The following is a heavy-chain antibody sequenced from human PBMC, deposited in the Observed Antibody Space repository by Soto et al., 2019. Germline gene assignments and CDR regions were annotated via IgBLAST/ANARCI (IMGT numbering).Heavy chain of an antibody. CDR2: ISYDGSNK. V-gene: IGHV3-30-3*01. CDR1: GFTFSSYA. Sequence: GGSLRLSCAASGFTFSSYAMHWVRQAPGKGLEWVAVISYDGSNKYYADSVKGRFTISRDNSKSTLYLQMNSLRAEDTAVYYCARDYFGDSHFFDYWGQGTLVTVSS. D-gene: IGHD4-17*01. CDR3: ARDYFGDSHFFDY. J-gene: IGHJ4*02.